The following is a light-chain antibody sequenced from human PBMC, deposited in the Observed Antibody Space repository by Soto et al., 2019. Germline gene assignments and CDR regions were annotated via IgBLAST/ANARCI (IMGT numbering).Light chain of an antibody. CDR2: DAS. CDR3: QQFNV. CDR1: QGIGSA. Sequence: AIQLTQSPSSLSASVGDRVTITCRASQGIGSALAWYQQKPGKAPKLLIYDASSLESGVPSRFSGSGSGTDFTLTISSLQPEDFATYYCQQFNVFGGVTKGEIK. V-gene: IGKV1-13*02. J-gene: IGKJ4*01.